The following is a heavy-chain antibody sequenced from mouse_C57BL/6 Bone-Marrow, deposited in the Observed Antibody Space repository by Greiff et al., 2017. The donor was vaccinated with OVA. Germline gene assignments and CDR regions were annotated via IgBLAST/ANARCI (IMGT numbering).Heavy chain of an antibody. J-gene: IGHJ3*02. CDR3: ARSFFPSG. D-gene: IGHD3-1*01. CDR1: GFTFSDYY. V-gene: IGHV5-12*01. CDR2: ISNGGGST. Sequence: DVMLVESGGGLVQPGGSLKLSCAASGFTFSDYYMYWVRQTPEKRLEWVAYISNGGGSTYYPDTVKGRFSISRDNAKNTLYLQMSRLKSGDTAMYYCARSFFPSGWGQGTLVTVSA.